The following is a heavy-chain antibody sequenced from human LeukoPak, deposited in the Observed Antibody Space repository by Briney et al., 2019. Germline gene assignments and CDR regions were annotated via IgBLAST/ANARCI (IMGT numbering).Heavy chain of an antibody. Sequence: PGGSLRLSCAASGFTFSNYAMTWVRQAPGKGLEWVSTTSGSGGNTYYADSVKGRFTISRDNSKNTLYLQMNNLRAEDTAVYYCAKSIRFLEWLLSAFDIWGQGTMGTVSS. CDR3: AKSIRFLEWLLSAFDI. D-gene: IGHD3-3*01. J-gene: IGHJ3*02. CDR1: GFTFSNYA. V-gene: IGHV3-23*01. CDR2: TSGSGGNT.